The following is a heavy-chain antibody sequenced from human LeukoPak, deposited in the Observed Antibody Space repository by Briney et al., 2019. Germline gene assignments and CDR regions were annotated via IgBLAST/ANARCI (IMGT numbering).Heavy chain of an antibody. CDR2: IDWDDDR. CDR1: GFSLNTSGMC. CDR3: ARRDSSSWYFDF. Sequence: ESGPALVKPTQTLTLTCTFSGFSLNTSGMCVNWIRQPPGKALEWLAHIDWDDDRYYTTSLKTRLTISKDTSKNQVVLKMTNMDPVDTATYYCARRDSSSWYFDFWGQGTLVTVSS. D-gene: IGHD6-13*01. V-gene: IGHV2-70*01. J-gene: IGHJ4*02.